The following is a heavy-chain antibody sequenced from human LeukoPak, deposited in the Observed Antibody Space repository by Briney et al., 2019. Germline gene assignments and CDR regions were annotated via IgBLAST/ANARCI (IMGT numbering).Heavy chain of an antibody. CDR2: IKQDGGEK. CDR1: GFTVSSNY. J-gene: IGHJ4*02. CDR3: ARDKYFDSTTYYPRFDY. V-gene: IGHV3-7*01. D-gene: IGHD3-22*01. Sequence: GGSLRLSCAASGFTVSSNYMSWVRQAPGKGLEWVANIKQDGGEKYYVDSVKGRFTISRDNAKTSLYLQMTSLRAEDTAVYYCARDKYFDSTTYYPRFDYWGQGILVTVSS.